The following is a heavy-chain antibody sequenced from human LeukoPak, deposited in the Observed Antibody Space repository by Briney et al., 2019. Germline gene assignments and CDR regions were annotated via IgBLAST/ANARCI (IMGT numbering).Heavy chain of an antibody. V-gene: IGHV4-34*01. CDR2: INHSGST. Sequence: PSETLSLTCAVYGGSFSGYYWSWIRQPPGKGLEWIGEINHSGSTNYNPSLKSRVTISVDTSKNQFSLKLSSVTAADTAVYYCARDRDGYSLGAFDIWGQGTMVTVSS. J-gene: IGHJ3*02. D-gene: IGHD3-22*01. CDR1: GGSFSGYY. CDR3: ARDRDGYSLGAFDI.